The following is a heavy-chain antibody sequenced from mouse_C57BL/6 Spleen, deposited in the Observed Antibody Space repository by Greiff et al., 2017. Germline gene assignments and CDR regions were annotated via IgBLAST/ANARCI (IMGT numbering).Heavy chain of an antibody. CDR3: ARSIYDGYYDY. Sequence: VQLQQSGAELVKPGASVKLSCKASGYTFTSYWMHWVKQRPGQGLEWIGMIHPNSGSINYNEKFKSKATLTVDKSSSTAYMQLSSLTSEDSAVYYCARSIYDGYYDYWGQGTTLTVSS. CDR2: IHPNSGSI. D-gene: IGHD2-3*01. J-gene: IGHJ2*01. CDR1: GYTFTSYW. V-gene: IGHV1-64*01.